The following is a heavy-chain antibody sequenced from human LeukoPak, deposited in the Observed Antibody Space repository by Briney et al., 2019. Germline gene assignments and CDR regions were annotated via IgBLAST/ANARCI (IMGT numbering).Heavy chain of an antibody. Sequence: ASVKVSCKASGGTFSSYAISWVRQAPGQGLECMGGFDPQDGETIYAQKFQGRVTMTEDTSTDTAYMELSSLRSEDTAVYYCATVCSKLDGIGGSKNWFDPWGQGTLVTVSS. CDR2: FDPQDGET. CDR3: ATVCSKLDGIGGSKNWFDP. CDR1: GGTFSSYA. D-gene: IGHD1-1*01. J-gene: IGHJ5*02. V-gene: IGHV1-24*01.